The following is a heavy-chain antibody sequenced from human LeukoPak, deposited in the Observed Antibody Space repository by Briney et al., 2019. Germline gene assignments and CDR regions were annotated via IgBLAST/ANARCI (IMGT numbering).Heavy chain of an antibody. J-gene: IGHJ5*02. V-gene: IGHV3-21*01. D-gene: IGHD6-13*01. CDR1: RFTFSSYS. CDR2: ISSSSSYI. CDR3: ARDRGRGSSSKLDP. Sequence: GGSLRLSCAASRFTFSSYSMNWVRQAPGKGLEWVSSISSSSSYIYYADSVKGRFTISRDNAKNSLYLQMNSLRAEDTAVYYCARDRGRGSSSKLDPWGQGTLVTVSS.